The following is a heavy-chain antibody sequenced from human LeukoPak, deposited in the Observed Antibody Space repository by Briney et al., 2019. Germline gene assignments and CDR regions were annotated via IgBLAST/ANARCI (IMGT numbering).Heavy chain of an antibody. D-gene: IGHD6-13*01. CDR1: GFIFSSNT. Sequence: PGRSLRLSCAASGFIFSSNTMNWVRQAPGKGLEWVSSISSSSSYIYYADSVKGRFTISRDNAKNSLYLQLNSLRADDTAVYYCARDYYGSSRHAFDIWGQGTMVTVST. J-gene: IGHJ3*02. CDR2: ISSSSSYI. CDR3: ARDYYGSSRHAFDI. V-gene: IGHV3-21*06.